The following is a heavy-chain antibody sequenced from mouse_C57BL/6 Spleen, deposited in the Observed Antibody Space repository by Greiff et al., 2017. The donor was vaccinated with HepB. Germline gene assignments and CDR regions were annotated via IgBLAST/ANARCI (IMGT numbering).Heavy chain of an antibody. CDR2: ISDGGSYT. Sequence: EVNVVESGGGLVKPGGSLKLSCAASGFTFSSYAMSWVRQTPEKRLEWVATISDGGSYTYYPDNVKGRFTISRDNAKNNLYLQMSHLKSEDTAMYYCARDKNPYYFDYWGQGTTLTVSS. V-gene: IGHV5-4*01. J-gene: IGHJ2*01. CDR3: ARDKNPYYFDY. CDR1: GFTFSSYA.